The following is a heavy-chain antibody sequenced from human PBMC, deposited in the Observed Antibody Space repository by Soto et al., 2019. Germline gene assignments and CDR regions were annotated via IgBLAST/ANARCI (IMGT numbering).Heavy chain of an antibody. Sequence: SVKVSCKASGGTFSSYAISWVRQAPGQGLEWMGGIIPIFGTANYAQKFQGRVTITADESTSTAYMELSSLRSEDTAVYYCARDVGSGSYYPNWFDPWGQGTLVTVSS. V-gene: IGHV1-69*13. J-gene: IGHJ5*02. CDR1: GGTFSSYA. CDR3: ARDVGSGSYYPNWFDP. CDR2: IIPIFGTA. D-gene: IGHD3-10*01.